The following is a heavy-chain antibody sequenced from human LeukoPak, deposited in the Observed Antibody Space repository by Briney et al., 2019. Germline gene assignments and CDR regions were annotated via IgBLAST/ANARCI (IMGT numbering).Heavy chain of an antibody. CDR3: ATYRQVLLPFES. CDR1: GFTFSTFA. J-gene: IGHJ4*02. Sequence: GGSLRLPCVASGFTFSTFAMIWVRQPPGKGLEWVSSIFPSGGEIHYADSVRGRFTISRDNSKSILSLQMNSLRVEDTAIYYCATYRQVLLPFESWGQGTLVTVSS. V-gene: IGHV3-23*01. D-gene: IGHD2-8*02. CDR2: IFPSGGEI.